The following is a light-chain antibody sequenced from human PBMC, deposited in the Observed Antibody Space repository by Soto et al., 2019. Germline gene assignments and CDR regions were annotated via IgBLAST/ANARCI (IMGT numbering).Light chain of an antibody. J-gene: IGKJ4*01. CDR1: QSVSSY. CDR2: DAS. CDR3: QQRRYWLT. V-gene: IGKV3-11*01. Sequence: EIVLTQSPATLSLSPGERATLSCRASQSVSSYLAWYQQKPGQAPRLLIYDASNRATGVPARFSGSGSGTDFPLTISRLGPEDFSVYYGQQRRYWLTFGGGTKVEIE.